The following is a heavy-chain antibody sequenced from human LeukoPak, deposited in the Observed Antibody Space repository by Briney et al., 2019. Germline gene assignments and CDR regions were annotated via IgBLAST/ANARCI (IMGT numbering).Heavy chain of an antibody. J-gene: IGHJ4*02. D-gene: IGHD2-2*01. CDR2: IKQDGSEK. CDR3: ARGGYQLLWY. V-gene: IGHV3-7*04. Sequence: GGSLRLSCAASGFIFSNYWMSWVRQAPGTGLEWVASIKQDGSEKYYVDSVKGRFTITKDNAKNSLYLQMNSLRAEDSAVYYCARGGYQLLWYWGQGTLVTVSS. CDR1: GFIFSNYW.